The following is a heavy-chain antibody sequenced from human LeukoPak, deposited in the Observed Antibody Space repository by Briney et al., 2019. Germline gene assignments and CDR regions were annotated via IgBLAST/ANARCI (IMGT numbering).Heavy chain of an antibody. CDR2: INPNSGGT. CDR1: GYTFTGYY. CDR3: ARVNNRYSSSRCDY. V-gene: IGHV1-2*06. J-gene: IGHJ4*02. Sequence: ASVKVSCKASGYTFTGYYMHWVRQAPGQGLEWMGRINPNSGGTNYAQKFQGRVTMTRDTSISTAYMELSGLRSDDTAVYYCARVNNRYSSSRCDYWGQGTLVTVSS. D-gene: IGHD6-13*01.